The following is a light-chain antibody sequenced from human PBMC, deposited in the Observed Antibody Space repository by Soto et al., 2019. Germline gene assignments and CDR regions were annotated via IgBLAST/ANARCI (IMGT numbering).Light chain of an antibody. CDR3: YSFAGSATFV. CDR2: EAT. CDR1: SSDIGGFDF. J-gene: IGLJ2*01. Sequence: QSVLAQPASVSGSPGQSITIPCSGTSSDIGGFDFVSWYQQHPGKAPKLIIYEATKRPSGVSDRFSGSRSGNTASLTISPLQSEDEADYSCYSFAGSATFVFGGGTQLTVL. V-gene: IGLV2-23*02.